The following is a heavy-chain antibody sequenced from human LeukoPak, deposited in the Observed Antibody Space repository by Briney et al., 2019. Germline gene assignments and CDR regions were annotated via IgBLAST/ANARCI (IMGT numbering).Heavy chain of an antibody. CDR1: GGSITSYY. Sequence: SETLSLTCTVSGGSITSYYWSWIRQPPGKGPEWIGYIYSSGSTTYNPSLKSRVTISVDTSKNQFSLKLTSVTAADTAVYYCARRAVAENYFDYWGQGTLVTDSS. CDR3: ARRAVAENYFDY. D-gene: IGHD6-19*01. J-gene: IGHJ4*02. CDR2: IYSSGST. V-gene: IGHV4-59*08.